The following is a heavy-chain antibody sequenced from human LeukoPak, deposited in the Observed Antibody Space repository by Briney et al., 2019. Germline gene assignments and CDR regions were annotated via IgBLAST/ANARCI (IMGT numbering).Heavy chain of an antibody. V-gene: IGHV3-23*01. CDR2: ISGSGTNT. D-gene: IGHD6-13*01. CDR3: ATSGAEAAVVY. J-gene: IGHJ4*02. Sequence: GGSLRLSCAASGFTVSSNYMSWVRQAPGXGLEWVSAISGSGTNTYYADSVKGRFTISRDNSQNTLYLQMNSLRAEDTAVYYCATSGAEAAVVYWGQGTLVTVSS. CDR1: GFTVSSNY.